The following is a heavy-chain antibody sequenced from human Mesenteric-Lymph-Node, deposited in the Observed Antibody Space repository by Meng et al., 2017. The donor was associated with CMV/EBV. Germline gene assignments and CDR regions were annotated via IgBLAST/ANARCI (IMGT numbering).Heavy chain of an antibody. J-gene: IGHJ6*02. CDR3: AKDDQYRLQDYYFVMDV. CDR2: TYYRSKWYN. Sequence: SQTLSLTCAISGDSVSSNSAAWNWIRQSPSRGLEWLGRTYYRSKWYNDYAVSVKSRITINPDTSKNQFSLQLNSVTPEDTAVYYCAKDDQYRLQDYYFVMDVWGQGTTVTVSS. D-gene: IGHD2-2*02. CDR1: GDSVSSNSAA. V-gene: IGHV6-1*01.